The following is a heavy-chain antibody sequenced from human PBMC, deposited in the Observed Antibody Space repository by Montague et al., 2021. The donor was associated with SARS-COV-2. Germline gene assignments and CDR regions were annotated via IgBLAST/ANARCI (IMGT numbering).Heavy chain of an antibody. CDR2: IYWDDDK. J-gene: IGHJ5*02. D-gene: IGHD6-19*01. CDR3: AHRGIAVAGPGFDP. Sequence: VKPTQTLTLTCTFSGVSLSTSGVGVGWIRQPPGKALEWLALIYWDDDKRYSPSLKSRLTITKDTSKNQVVLTMTNMDPVDTATYYCAHRGIAVAGPGFDPWGQGTLVTVSS. CDR1: GVSLSTSGVG. V-gene: IGHV2-5*02.